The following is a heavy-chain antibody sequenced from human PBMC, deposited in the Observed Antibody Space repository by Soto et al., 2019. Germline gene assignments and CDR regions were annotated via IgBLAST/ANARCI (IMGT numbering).Heavy chain of an antibody. CDR1: GFTFSNYY. CDR2: ISSAGTTI. J-gene: IGHJ6*02. CDR3: ARDLEVVTAKHYYYYYVLDV. Sequence: VGSLRLSCAASGFTFSNYYMSWIRQAPGKGLEWLAYISSAGTTIYYSDSVKGRFTISRDNARNSLYLQMNSLRAEDTAMYYCARDLEVVTAKHYYYYYVLDVWGQGTPVTVSS. V-gene: IGHV3-11*01. D-gene: IGHD2-21*02.